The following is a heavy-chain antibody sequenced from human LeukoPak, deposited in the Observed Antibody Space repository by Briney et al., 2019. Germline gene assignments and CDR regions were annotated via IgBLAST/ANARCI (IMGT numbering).Heavy chain of an antibody. D-gene: IGHD3-22*01. CDR3: ARGGFESRWACDV. J-gene: IGHJ3*01. CDR1: GYTFTQYA. CDR2: INTNTRNP. V-gene: IGHV7-4-1*02. Sequence: ASVKLSCTASGYTFTQYAINWVRQAAGQGLEWMGWINTNTRNPTYAQDFTGQVAFSLDTSVSTAYLQISNLRAEDTAVYYCARGGFESRWACDVWGQGTMVTVSS.